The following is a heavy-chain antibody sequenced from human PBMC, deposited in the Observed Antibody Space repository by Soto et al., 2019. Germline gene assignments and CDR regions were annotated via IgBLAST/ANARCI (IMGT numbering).Heavy chain of an antibody. D-gene: IGHD1-26*01. Sequence: EVQLVESGGGLVKPGGSLRLSCAASRFTFSSYSMNWVRQAPGKGLECVSSISSSSSYIYYADSVKGRFTISRDNAKNSLYLQMNSLRAEDTAVYYCARGGMVVATDFWGQGTLVTVSS. V-gene: IGHV3-21*01. CDR2: ISSSSSYI. J-gene: IGHJ4*02. CDR3: ARGGMVVATDF. CDR1: RFTFSSYS.